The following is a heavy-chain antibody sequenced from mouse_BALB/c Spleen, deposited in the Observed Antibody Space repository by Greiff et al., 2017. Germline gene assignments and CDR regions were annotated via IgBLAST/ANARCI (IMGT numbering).Heavy chain of an antibody. J-gene: IGHJ3*01. D-gene: IGHD3-1*01. CDR1: GYTFTSYW. Sequence: VQLQQSGAELVRPGASVKLSCKASGYTFTSYWMQWVKQRPGQGLEWIGAIYPGDGDTRYTQKFKGKATLTADKSSSTAYMQLSSLASEDSAVCYCARADSAWFAYWGQGTPVTVSA. CDR3: ARADSAWFAY. CDR2: IYPGDGDT. V-gene: IGHV1-87*01.